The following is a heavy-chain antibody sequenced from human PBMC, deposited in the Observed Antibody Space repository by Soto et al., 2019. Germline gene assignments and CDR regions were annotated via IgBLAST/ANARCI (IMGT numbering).Heavy chain of an antibody. CDR2: INPNSGGT. V-gene: IGHV1-2*04. J-gene: IGHJ4*02. D-gene: IGHD6-6*01. Sequence: ASVKVSCKASGYTFTGYYIHWVRQAPGQGLEWMGWINPNSGGTNYARNFQGWVAMTRDTSISTAYMELSRLRSDDTAVYYCARDFSLAARPKSSPLNYWGQGPLV. CDR3: ARDFSLAARPKSSPLNY. CDR1: GYTFTGYY.